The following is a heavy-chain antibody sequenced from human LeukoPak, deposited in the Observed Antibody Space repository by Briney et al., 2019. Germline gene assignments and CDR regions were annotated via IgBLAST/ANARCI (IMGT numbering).Heavy chain of an antibody. CDR2: ISAYNGNT. J-gene: IGHJ6*02. Sequence: ASVKVSCKASGYTFTSYGISWMRQAPGQGLEWMGWISAYNGNTNYAQKLQGRVTMTTDTSTSTAYMVLRSLRSDDTAVYYCARGPYGSGRNYYYYGMDVWGQGTTVTVSS. V-gene: IGHV1-18*01. D-gene: IGHD3-10*01. CDR3: ARGPYGSGRNYYYYGMDV. CDR1: GYTFTSYG.